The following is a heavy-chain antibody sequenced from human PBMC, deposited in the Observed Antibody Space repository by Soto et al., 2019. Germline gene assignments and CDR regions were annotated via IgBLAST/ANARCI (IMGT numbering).Heavy chain of an antibody. CDR3: ARRENPLPTLLLLHYRMDV. CDR1: GGTFSSYA. Sequence: SVKVSCKASGGTFSSYAISWVRQAPGQGLEWMGGIIPIFGTANYAQKFQGRVTITADESTSTAYMELSSLRSEDTAVYYCARRENPLPTLLLLHYRMDVWGPGTKVTVYS. V-gene: IGHV1-69*13. J-gene: IGHJ6*02. CDR2: IIPIFGTA. D-gene: IGHD2-15*01.